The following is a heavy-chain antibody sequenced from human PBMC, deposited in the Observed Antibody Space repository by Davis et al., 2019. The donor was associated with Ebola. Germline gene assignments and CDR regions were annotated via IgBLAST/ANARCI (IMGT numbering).Heavy chain of an antibody. CDR3: ARAELKYCSGGSCYYYGMDV. Sequence: GGSLRLSCAASGFTFSDYYMSWIRQAPGKGLEWVSYISSSGSTIYYADSVKGRFTISRDNAKNSLYLQMNSLRAEDTAVYYCARAELKYCSGGSCYYYGMDVWGQGTTVTVSS. CDR2: ISSSGSTI. J-gene: IGHJ6*02. CDR1: GFTFSDYY. D-gene: IGHD2-15*01. V-gene: IGHV3-11*04.